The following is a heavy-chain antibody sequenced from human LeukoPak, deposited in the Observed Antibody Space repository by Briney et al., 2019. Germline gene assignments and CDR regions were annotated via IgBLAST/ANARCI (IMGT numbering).Heavy chain of an antibody. Sequence: GGSLRLSCAASGFTFSDSYMSWIRQAAGKGLEWISYISSTSSHTNYADSVKGRFTISRDNAKRSLYLQMNSLRAEDTAVYYCARDRTTLIDYWGQGIQVTVSS. CDR3: ARDRTTLIDY. CDR1: GFTFSDSY. J-gene: IGHJ4*01. CDR2: ISSTSSHT. V-gene: IGHV3-11*05. D-gene: IGHD1-14*01.